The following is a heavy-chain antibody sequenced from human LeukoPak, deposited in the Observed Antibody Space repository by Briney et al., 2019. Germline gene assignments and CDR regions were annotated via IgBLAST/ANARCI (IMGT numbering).Heavy chain of an antibody. CDR2: ISDSGGAT. J-gene: IGHJ6*02. CDR3: AKVPYSDYGSGRPPFMYV. CDR1: GFTFSNYA. V-gene: IGHV3-23*01. Sequence: GGSLRLSCAASGFTFSNYAMSGGREAPGKGVERGSAISDSGGATYYAHSVKGRFTISRDNPKNTLYLQMHSLRAEDTAIHYCAKVPYSDYGSGRPPFMYVCGQGTTVAVSS. D-gene: IGHD3-10*01.